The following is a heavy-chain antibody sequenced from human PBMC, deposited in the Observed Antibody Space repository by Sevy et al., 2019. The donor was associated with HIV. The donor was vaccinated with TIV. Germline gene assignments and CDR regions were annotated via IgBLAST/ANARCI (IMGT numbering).Heavy chain of an antibody. V-gene: IGHV1-8*01. CDR3: ARDPSGNYLTPHYRDYYGLDV. CDR2: MNPNNGNT. J-gene: IGHJ6*02. CDR1: GYTFSSHD. D-gene: IGHD1-7*01. Sequence: ASVKVSCKTSGYTFSSHDINWVRQAPGQGLEWMGWMNPNNGNTGYVQKFQDRVTMTRDSPIATAYMELRGLTSDDTAVYYCARDPSGNYLTPHYRDYYGLDVWGQGTAVTV.